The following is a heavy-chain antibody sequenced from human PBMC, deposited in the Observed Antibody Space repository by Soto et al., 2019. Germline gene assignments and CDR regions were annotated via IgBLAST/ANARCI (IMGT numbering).Heavy chain of an antibody. CDR1: GGSISSYY. D-gene: IGHD3-10*01. CDR3: ARETASVSYMYYFDY. J-gene: IGHJ4*02. Sequence: QVQLQESGPGLVRPSETLSLTCTVSGGSISSYYWSWIRQSAGKGLEWIGRIYSSGTTNYNPSLKSRVTMSVDTSKNQVALHLSSVTAADTAVYYCARETASVSYMYYFDYWGQGTLVTVSS. V-gene: IGHV4-4*07. CDR2: IYSSGTT.